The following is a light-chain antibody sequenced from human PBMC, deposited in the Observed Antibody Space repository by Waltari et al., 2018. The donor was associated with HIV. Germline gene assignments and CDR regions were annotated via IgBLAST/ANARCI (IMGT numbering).Light chain of an antibody. V-gene: IGLV2-23*02. CDR2: DVS. J-gene: IGLJ3*02. Sequence: QSALTQPASVSGSPGQSITISCPGTSSDVGGYNYVSWYQQHPGKAPKLMIYDVSKRPSGVSNRFSGSKSGNTASLTISGLQAEDEADYYCCSYAGSSTFWVFGGGTKLTVL. CDR1: SSDVGGYNY. CDR3: CSYAGSSTFWV.